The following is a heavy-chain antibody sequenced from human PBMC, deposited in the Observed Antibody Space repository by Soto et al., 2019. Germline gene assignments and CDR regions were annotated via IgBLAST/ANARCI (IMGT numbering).Heavy chain of an antibody. CDR2: ISAYNGNT. Sequence: QVQLVQSGAEVKKPGASVKVSCKASGYTFTSYGISWVRQAPGQGLEWMGWISAYNGNTNYAQKLQGRVTMTTDTSTSTAYMELRSLRSDDTAVYYCARALGYCSSTSCYEAGAFAIWGQGTMVTVSS. V-gene: IGHV1-18*01. CDR3: ARALGYCSSTSCYEAGAFAI. CDR1: GYTFTSYG. J-gene: IGHJ3*02. D-gene: IGHD2-2*01.